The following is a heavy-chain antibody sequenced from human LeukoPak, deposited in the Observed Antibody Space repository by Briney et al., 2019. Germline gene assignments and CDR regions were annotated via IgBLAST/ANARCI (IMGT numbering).Heavy chain of an antibody. CDR1: GFTFSSYW. CDR2: IKQDGSEK. D-gene: IGHD3-22*01. J-gene: IGHJ4*02. Sequence: GGSLRLSCAASGFTFSSYWMSWVRQAPGKGLEWVANIKQDGSEKYYVDSVKGRFTISRDNAKNSLYLQMNSLRAEDTAVYYCAKEDLGYYDSSGYNLSGWGQGTLVTVSS. V-gene: IGHV3-7*01. CDR3: AKEDLGYYDSSGYNLSG.